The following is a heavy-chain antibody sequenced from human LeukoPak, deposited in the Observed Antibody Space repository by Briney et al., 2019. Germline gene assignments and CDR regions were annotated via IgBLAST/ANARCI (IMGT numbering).Heavy chain of an antibody. V-gene: IGHV4-59*08. CDR2: IYYGGSP. D-gene: IGHD6-19*01. J-gene: IGHJ6*02. CDR1: GVSISAYY. Sequence: SETLSLTCTVSGVSISAYYWSWIRQPPGKGLEWIGSIYYGGSPNYNPSLKSRITISIHTSKKHFSLKLTSVTAADTAVYYCARSIVVAGIVSDYYYYAMDVWGQGTRSPSP. CDR3: ARSIVVAGIVSDYYYYAMDV.